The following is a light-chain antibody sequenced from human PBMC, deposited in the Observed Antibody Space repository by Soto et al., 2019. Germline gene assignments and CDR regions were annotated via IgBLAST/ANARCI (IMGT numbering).Light chain of an antibody. CDR1: SSNIGNNY. CDR3: GTWDSSLSAHWV. J-gene: IGLJ3*02. V-gene: IGLV1-51*02. Sequence: QAVVTQPPSVSAAPGQKVTISCSGSSSNIGNNYVSWYQQLPGTAPKLLIYENNKRPSGILDRFSGSKSGTSATLGITGLQTGDEADYYCGTWDSSLSAHWVFGGGTKLTVL. CDR2: ENN.